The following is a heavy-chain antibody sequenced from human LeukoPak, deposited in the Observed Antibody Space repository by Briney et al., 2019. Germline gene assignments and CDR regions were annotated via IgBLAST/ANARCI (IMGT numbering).Heavy chain of an antibody. CDR3: ATDPPYGGYYYYYYMDV. CDR2: ISGSGATT. CDR1: GLTFSTYA. Sequence: GGSLRLSCAASGLTFSTYAMSWVRQAPGKGLAWASSISGSGATTYYADSVKGRFTISRDNSKNTLYLQMNSLRVEDTAVYYCATDPPYGGYYYYYYMDVWGKGTTVTVSS. V-gene: IGHV3-23*01. J-gene: IGHJ6*03. D-gene: IGHD4/OR15-4a*01.